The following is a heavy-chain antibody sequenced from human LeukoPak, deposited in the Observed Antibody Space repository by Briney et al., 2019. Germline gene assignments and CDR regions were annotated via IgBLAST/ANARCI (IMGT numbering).Heavy chain of an antibody. CDR3: TKVKLGYNYYFES. D-gene: IGHD5-12*01. CDR1: GFTFDDYA. CDR2: ISGDGGTI. V-gene: IGHV3-43*02. Sequence: GGSPRLSCAASGFTFDDYAMHWVRQVPGKGLEWVSLISGDGGTIYYAGSVKGRFTISRDNNKNSLYLQMDSLRTEDTALYYCTKVKLGYNYYFESWGQGTLVTVSS. J-gene: IGHJ4*02.